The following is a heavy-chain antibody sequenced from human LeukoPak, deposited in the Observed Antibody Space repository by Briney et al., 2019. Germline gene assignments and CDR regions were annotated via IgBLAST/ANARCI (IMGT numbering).Heavy chain of an antibody. CDR2: IWYDGSNK. J-gene: IGHJ4*02. V-gene: IGHV3-33*01. D-gene: IGHD1-1*01. CDR1: GFTFSSYG. CDR3: ARGLERPYYFDY. Sequence: PGGSLRLSCAASGFTFSSYGMHWVRQAPGKGLEWVAVIWYDGSNKYYADSVKGRFTISRDNSKNTLCLQMNSLRAEDTAVYYCARGLERPYYFDYWGQGTLVTVSS.